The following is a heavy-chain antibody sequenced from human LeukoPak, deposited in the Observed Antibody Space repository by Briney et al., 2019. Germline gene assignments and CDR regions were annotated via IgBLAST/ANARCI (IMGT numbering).Heavy chain of an antibody. CDR2: ISAYNGNT. CDR1: GYTFTSYG. Sequence: ASVKVSCKASGYTFTSYGISWVRQAPGQGLEWMGWISAYNGNTNYAQKLQGRVTMTTDTSTSTAHMELRSLRSDDTAVYYCARDPPVITGTTRAYYYYYMDVWGKGTTVTVSS. V-gene: IGHV1-18*01. D-gene: IGHD1-7*01. CDR3: ARDPPVITGTTRAYYYYYMDV. J-gene: IGHJ6*03.